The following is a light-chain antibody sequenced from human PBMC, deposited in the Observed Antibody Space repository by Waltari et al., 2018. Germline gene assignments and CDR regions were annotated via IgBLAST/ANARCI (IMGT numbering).Light chain of an antibody. CDR1: NIGSKS. V-gene: IGLV3-21*02. J-gene: IGLJ3*02. CDR2: DDS. CDR3: QVWDSSSDHFWM. Sequence: SYVLTQPPSVSVAPGQTARITCGGYNIGSKSVHWYQQKPGQAPVLVVYDDSDRPSGIPGRFSGSNSGNTATLTISRVEAGDEADYYCQVWDSSSDHFWMFGGGTKLTVL.